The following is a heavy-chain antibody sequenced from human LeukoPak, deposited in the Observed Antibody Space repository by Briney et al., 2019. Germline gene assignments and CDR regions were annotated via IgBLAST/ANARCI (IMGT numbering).Heavy chain of an antibody. V-gene: IGHV3-9*01. CDR1: GFTFDDYA. D-gene: IGHD3-10*01. CDR3: AKSAHNYYGSGSPLDY. J-gene: IGHJ4*02. Sequence: GRSLRLSCAASGFTFDDYAMHWVRQAPGKGLEWVSGISWNSGSIGYADSVKGRFTISRDNAKNSLYLQMNSLRAEDTALYYCAKSAHNYYGSGSPLDYWGQGTLVTVSP. CDR2: ISWNSGSI.